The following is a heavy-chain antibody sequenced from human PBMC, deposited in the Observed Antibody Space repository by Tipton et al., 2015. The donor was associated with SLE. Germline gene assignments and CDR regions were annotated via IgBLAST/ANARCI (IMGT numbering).Heavy chain of an antibody. V-gene: IGHV4-59*08. Sequence: GLVKPSETLSLRCIVSGGFISGYYWSWIRQPPGKGLEWIGYSYYSGSTNYNPSLKSRVAISVDTSKSQVSLKLSSVTAADTAVYYCARHDGQWDAFDIWGQGTMVSVSS. J-gene: IGHJ3*02. D-gene: IGHD6-19*01. CDR3: ARHDGQWDAFDI. CDR2: SYYSGST. CDR1: GGFISGYY.